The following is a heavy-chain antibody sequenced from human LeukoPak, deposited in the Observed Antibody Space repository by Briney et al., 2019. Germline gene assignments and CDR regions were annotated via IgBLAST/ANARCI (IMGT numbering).Heavy chain of an antibody. D-gene: IGHD2-2*01. CDR3: AKERVVVPAAIDGMDV. V-gene: IGHV3-30*18. CDR1: GFTFSSYG. Sequence: GGSLRLSCAASGFTFSSYGMHWVRQAPGKGLEWVAVISYDGSNKYYADSVKGRFTISRDNSKNTLYLQMSSLRAEDTAVYYCAKERVVVPAAIDGMDVWGQGTTVTVSS. CDR2: ISYDGSNK. J-gene: IGHJ6*02.